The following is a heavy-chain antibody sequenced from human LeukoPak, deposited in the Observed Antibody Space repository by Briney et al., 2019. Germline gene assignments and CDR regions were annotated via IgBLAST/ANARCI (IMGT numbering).Heavy chain of an antibody. CDR1: GASIRSEVYY. J-gene: IGHJ4*02. V-gene: IGHV4-30-4*01. CDR3: ARAHYFGSGSYFDY. CDR2: INYSGST. D-gene: IGHD3-10*01. Sequence: PSQTLSLTCTVSGASIRSEVYYWSWIRQSPGKGLEWLGYINYSGSTYYNPSLKSRVSISVDTSKNRFSLNLNSVTAADTAVYFCARAHYFGSGSYFDYWGQGTLVAVSS.